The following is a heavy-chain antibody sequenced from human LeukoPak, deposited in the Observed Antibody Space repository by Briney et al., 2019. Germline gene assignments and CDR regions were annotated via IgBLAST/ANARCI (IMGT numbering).Heavy chain of an antibody. CDR1: GGSVSSGSYH. V-gene: IGHV4-30-4*08. CDR3: ARSIAALPLDL. D-gene: IGHD6-6*01. J-gene: IGHJ2*01. Sequence: SETLSLTCTVSGGSVSSGSYHWSWIRQPPGKGLEWIGYIYYSGSTYYNPSLKSRVTISVDTSKNQFSLKLSSVTAADTAVYYCARSIAALPLDLWGRGTLVTVSS. CDR2: IYYSGST.